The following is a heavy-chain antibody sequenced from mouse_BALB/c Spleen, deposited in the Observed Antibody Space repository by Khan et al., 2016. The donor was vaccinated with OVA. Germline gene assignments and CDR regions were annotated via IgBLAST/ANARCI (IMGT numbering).Heavy chain of an antibody. J-gene: IGHJ2*01. D-gene: IGHD2-14*01. V-gene: IGHV2-2*02. CDR1: GFSLTRYG. CDR3: ASDRYDYFDY. CDR2: IWSGGST. Sequence: QVQLKQSGPGLVQPSQSLSITCTVSGFSLTRYGVHWVRQSPGKGLEWLGVIWSGGSTDFNAAFISRLSISKDNSKRQVFFKMNSLQANDTAIYYWASDRYDYFDYWGQGTTLTVAS.